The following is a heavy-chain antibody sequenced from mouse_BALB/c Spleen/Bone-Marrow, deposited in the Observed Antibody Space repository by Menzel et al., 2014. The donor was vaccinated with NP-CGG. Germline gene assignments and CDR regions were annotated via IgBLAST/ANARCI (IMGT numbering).Heavy chain of an antibody. CDR1: GFTFNTNA. D-gene: IGHD2-10*02. CDR2: IRSKSNNYAT. V-gene: IGHV10S3*01. J-gene: IGHJ4*01. Sequence: ESGGGLVQPKGSLKLSCAASGFTFNTNAMNWVRQAPGKGLEWVARIRSKSNNYATYYADSVKDRSTISRDDSQSMLYLQMNNLKTEDTAMYYCVRGFGLVYWGQGTSVTVSS. CDR3: VRGFGLVY.